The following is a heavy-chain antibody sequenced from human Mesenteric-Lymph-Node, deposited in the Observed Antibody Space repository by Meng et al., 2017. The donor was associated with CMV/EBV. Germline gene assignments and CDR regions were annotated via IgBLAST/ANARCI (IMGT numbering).Heavy chain of an antibody. CDR1: GFTVSSNY. CDR3: AKVGRGTFDP. J-gene: IGHJ5*02. V-gene: IGHV3-23*01. CDR2: ISGSGGST. Sequence: GESLKISCAASGFTVSSNYMSWVRQAPGKGLEWVSAISGSGGSTYYADSVKGRFTISRDNSKNTLYLQMNSLRAEDTAVYYCAKVGRGTFDPWGQGTLVTVSS.